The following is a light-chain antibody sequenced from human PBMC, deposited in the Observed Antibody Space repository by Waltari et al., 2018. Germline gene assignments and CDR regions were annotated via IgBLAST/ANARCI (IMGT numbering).Light chain of an antibody. CDR2: KVS. CDR1: QRLVQNDGNIF. V-gene: IGKV2-30*02. CDR3: LQSSQWPYA. Sequence: VVMTQSPLSLAVTQGEPASISSRSSQRLVQNDGNIFLNWFHQRPGQSPRRLIYKVSNRESGVPDRFSGSGSGTDFTLKISRVEAEDVGIYYCLQSSQWPYAFGQGTKLEIK. J-gene: IGKJ2*01.